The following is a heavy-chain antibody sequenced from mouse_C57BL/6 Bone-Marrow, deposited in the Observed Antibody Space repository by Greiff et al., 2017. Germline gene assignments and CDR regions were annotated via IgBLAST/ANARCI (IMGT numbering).Heavy chain of an antibody. D-gene: IGHD1-1*01. V-gene: IGHV6-3*01. J-gene: IGHJ2*01. CDR3: TGDLLLQGY. Sequence: EVHLVESGGGLVQPGGSMKLSCVASGFTFSNYWMNWVRQSPEKGLEWVAQIRLKSDNYATHYAESVKGRFTISRDDSKSSVYLQMNNLRAEDTGIYYCTGDLLLQGYWGQGTTLTVSS. CDR1: GFTFSNYW. CDR2: IRLKSDNYAT.